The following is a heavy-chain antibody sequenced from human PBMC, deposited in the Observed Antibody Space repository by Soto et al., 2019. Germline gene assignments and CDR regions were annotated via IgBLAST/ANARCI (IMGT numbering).Heavy chain of an antibody. CDR2: IIPIFGTA. D-gene: IGHD6-19*01. CDR1: GGTFSTYS. V-gene: IGHV1-69*13. Sequence: SVKVSCKASGGTFSTYSISWVRQAPGQGLEWMGGIIPIFGTANYARKFQGRVTITADESASTAYMELSSLRSEDTAVYYCARGLSVPVYSSGWDWFRNYYYYYGMDIWGQGTTVTVSS. CDR3: ARGLSVPVYSSGWDWFRNYYYYYGMDI. J-gene: IGHJ6*02.